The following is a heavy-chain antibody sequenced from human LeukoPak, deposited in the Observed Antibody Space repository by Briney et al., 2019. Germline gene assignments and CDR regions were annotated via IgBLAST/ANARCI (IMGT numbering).Heavy chain of an antibody. CDR3: ARGPSEDIERRPHPVHV. CDR1: GGSFSAYY. Sequence: SEPLSLTCAVYGGSFSAYYWIWIRQPTGKGVEWIGEINQSGSTNYNPSLKSRVTISVHTSKYQFSLKLSSVTAADTAVYYCARGPSEDIERRPHPVHVWGQGTLVTVSS. J-gene: IGHJ4*02. D-gene: IGHD1-1*01. V-gene: IGHV4-34*01. CDR2: INQSGST.